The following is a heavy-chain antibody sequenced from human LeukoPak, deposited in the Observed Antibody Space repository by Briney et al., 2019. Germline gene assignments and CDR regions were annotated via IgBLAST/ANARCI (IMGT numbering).Heavy chain of an antibody. CDR2: ISAYNGKT. CDR3: ARGRSKNYSLTWGSNY. CDR1: GYTFTTYE. J-gene: IGHJ4*02. V-gene: IGHV1-18*01. Sequence: ASVKVSCKASGYTFTTYEISWVRQAPGQGLEWLGWISAYNGKTNYAQNFQGRVTMTTDTPTSTAYMELRSLRSDDTAVYYCARGRSKNYSLTWGSNYWGQGTLVTVSS. D-gene: IGHD2-15*01.